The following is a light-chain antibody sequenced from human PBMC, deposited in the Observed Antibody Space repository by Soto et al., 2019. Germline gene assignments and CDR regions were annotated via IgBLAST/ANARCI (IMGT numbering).Light chain of an antibody. CDR3: QQYNNWPQT. CDR2: GES. CDR1: QSVSSN. Sequence: VMTQSPATLSLSPGERATLSCRASQSVSSNLAWYQQKPGQAPRLLIYGESTRATGIPDRLSGSGSGTELNLTISRLQSEDFAVYYCQQYNNWPQTCGQGTKVEIK. J-gene: IGKJ1*01. V-gene: IGKV3-15*01.